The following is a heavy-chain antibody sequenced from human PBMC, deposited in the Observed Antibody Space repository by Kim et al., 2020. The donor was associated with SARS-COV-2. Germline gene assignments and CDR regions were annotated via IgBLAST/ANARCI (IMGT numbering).Heavy chain of an antibody. J-gene: IGHJ4*02. Sequence: YTPSLKSRVTISVDATKNQFSLKLSSVTAADTAVYYCARTDFWSGYYIDYWGQGTLVTVSS. CDR3: ARTDFWSGYYIDY. D-gene: IGHD3-3*01. V-gene: IGHV4-34*01.